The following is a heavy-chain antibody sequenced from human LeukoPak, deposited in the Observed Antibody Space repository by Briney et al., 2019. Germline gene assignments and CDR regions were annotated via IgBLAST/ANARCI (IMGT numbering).Heavy chain of an antibody. D-gene: IGHD1-26*01. Sequence: ASVKVSCKASGYTFTGYYMHWVRQAPGQGLEWMGWINPNSGGTNYAQKFRGRVTMTRDTSISTAYMELSRLRSDDTAVYYCARLEGYSGRPGDYWGQGTLVTVSS. CDR1: GYTFTGYY. J-gene: IGHJ4*02. V-gene: IGHV1-2*02. CDR3: ARLEGYSGRPGDY. CDR2: INPNSGGT.